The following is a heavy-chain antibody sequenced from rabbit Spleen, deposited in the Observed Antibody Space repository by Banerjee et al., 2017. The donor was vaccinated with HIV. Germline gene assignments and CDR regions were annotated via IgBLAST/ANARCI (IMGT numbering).Heavy chain of an antibody. CDR3: ARDLAGVIGWNFGW. Sequence: QSLEESGGDLVKPGASLTLTCTASGFSFSDYYYICWVRQAPEKGLEWIACINVGSSGRTYYASWAKGRFTFSKTSSTTVTLQMTSLTAADTATYFCARDLAGVIGWNFGWWGPGTLVTVS. V-gene: IGHV1S40*01. CDR1: GFSFSDYYY. D-gene: IGHD4-1*01. J-gene: IGHJ4*01. CDR2: INVGSSGRT.